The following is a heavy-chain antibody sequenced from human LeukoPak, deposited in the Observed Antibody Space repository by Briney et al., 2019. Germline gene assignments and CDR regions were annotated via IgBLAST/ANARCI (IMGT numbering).Heavy chain of an antibody. CDR1: GFTFSGYG. D-gene: IGHD4-17*01. Sequence: PGGSLRLSCAASGFTFSGYGMHWVRQAPGKGLEWVAFVRYDSSNKYYADSVKGRFTISRDNSKNTLYLQMNSLRAEDTAVYYCAKDPYGDYNYFDYWGQGTLVTVSS. CDR3: AKDPYGDYNYFDY. CDR2: VRYDSSNK. J-gene: IGHJ4*02. V-gene: IGHV3-30*02.